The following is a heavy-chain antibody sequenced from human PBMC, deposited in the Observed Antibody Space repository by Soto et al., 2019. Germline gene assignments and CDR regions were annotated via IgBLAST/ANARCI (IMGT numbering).Heavy chain of an antibody. CDR2: INGSGGNA. Sequence: EVQLLESGGGLVQPGGSLRLSCAASGFTFSSYAMSWVRQAPGKGLEWVSSINGSGGNAYYADSVKGRFSISRDNSKNTLRLQMNSLRADDTAVYYCAKDGASGSYPPYYYFGMDVW. V-gene: IGHV3-23*01. J-gene: IGHJ6*01. CDR1: GFTFSSYA. D-gene: IGHD1-26*01. CDR3: AKDGASGSYPPYYYFGMDV.